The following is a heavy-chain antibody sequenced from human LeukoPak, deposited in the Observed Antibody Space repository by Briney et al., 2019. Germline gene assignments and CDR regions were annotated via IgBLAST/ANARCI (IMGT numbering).Heavy chain of an antibody. D-gene: IGHD2-15*01. CDR2: ISAYNGNT. CDR1: GYTFTSYG. J-gene: IGHJ6*03. Sequence: ASVKVSCKASGYTFTSYGISWVRQAPGQGLEWMGWISAYNGNTIYAQKLQGRVTMTTDTSTSTAYMELRSLRSDDTAVYYCARSGGGRGPGYYYMDVWGKGTTVTVSS. CDR3: ARSGGGRGPGYYYMDV. V-gene: IGHV1-18*01.